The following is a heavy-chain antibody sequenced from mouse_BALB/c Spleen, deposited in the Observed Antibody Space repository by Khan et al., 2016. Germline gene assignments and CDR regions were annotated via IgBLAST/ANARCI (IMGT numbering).Heavy chain of an antibody. J-gene: IGHJ3*01. CDR1: GFTFSDYY. CDR3: AKEGLRRGFAY. Sequence: EVELVESGGGLVKPGGSLKLSCAASGFTFSDYYMYWVRQTPEKWLEWVATISDGGSYTYYPDSVKGRFTISRDNAKNNLYLQMSSLKSEDTAMXYCAKEGLRRGFAYWGQGTLVTVSA. V-gene: IGHV5-4*02. D-gene: IGHD2-4*01. CDR2: ISDGGSYT.